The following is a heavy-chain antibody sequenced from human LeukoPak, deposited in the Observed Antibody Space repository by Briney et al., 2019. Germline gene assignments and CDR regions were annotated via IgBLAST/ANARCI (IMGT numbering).Heavy chain of an antibody. D-gene: IGHD3-10*01. CDR3: ARSDYHNSGSHTVFDAFDI. CDR2: IDDSGNT. CDR1: GGSISRYY. J-gene: IGHJ3*02. V-gene: IGHV4-59*01. Sequence: SETLSLTCTVTGGSISRYYWSWIRRPPGKGLEWIGYIDDSGNTNYNPSLKSQVTISVDKSKNQFSLKLSFVTAADTAMYYCARSDYHNSGSHTVFDAFDIWGQGTRVTVSS.